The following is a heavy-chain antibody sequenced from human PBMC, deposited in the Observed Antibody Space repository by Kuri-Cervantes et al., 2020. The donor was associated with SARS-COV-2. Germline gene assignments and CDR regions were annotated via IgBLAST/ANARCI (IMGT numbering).Heavy chain of an antibody. CDR2: ISAYNGNT. Sequence: ASVKVSCKASGYTFTSYGISWVRQAPGQGLEWMGWISAYNGNTNYAQKLQGRVTMTTDTSTSTAYMELRSLRSDDTAVYYCARDRPGIAAASLYYYYYMDVWAKGPRSPSP. D-gene: IGHD6-13*01. CDR1: GYTFTSYG. CDR3: ARDRPGIAAASLYYYYYMDV. J-gene: IGHJ6*03. V-gene: IGHV1-18*01.